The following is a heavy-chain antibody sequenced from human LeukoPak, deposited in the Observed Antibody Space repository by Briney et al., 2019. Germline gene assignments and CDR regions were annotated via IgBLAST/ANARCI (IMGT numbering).Heavy chain of an antibody. CDR2: LYSGGST. V-gene: IGHV3-53*01. CDR1: GFTVSSNY. J-gene: IGHJ4*02. CDR3: ARHDEGFGPFDY. Sequence: QPGESPRLSCAVAGFTVSSNYMSWVRQAPGKGLEWVSILYSGGSTFYADSVRGRLTISRDNSKNTLYLQMNSLRAEDTAVYFCARHDEGFGPFDYWGQGTLVTVSS. D-gene: IGHD3-10*01.